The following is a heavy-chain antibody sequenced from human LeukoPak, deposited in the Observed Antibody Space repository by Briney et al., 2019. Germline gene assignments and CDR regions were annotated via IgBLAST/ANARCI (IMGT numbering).Heavy chain of an antibody. Sequence: GSLRLSCEASGFTLISMSWVRQAPDQGLEWVALISYDGTNKYYADSVKGRFTISRDNSKNTLYLQMNSLRAEDTAVYYCARETPDSSGWDWGQGTLVTVSS. J-gene: IGHJ4*02. CDR2: ISYDGTNK. CDR3: ARETPDSSGWD. V-gene: IGHV3-30*04. D-gene: IGHD6-19*01. CDR1: GFTLIS.